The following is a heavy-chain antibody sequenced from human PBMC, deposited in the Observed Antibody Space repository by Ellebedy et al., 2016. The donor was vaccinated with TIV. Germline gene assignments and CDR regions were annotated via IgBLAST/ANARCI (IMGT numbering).Heavy chain of an antibody. CDR2: IKQDGSDK. CDR1: GFTFSNYW. Sequence: GESLKISCAASGFTFSNYWMTWVRQAPGKGLEWVANIKQDGSDKKHVNSVKGRFTISRDNAKNSLFLQMNTIRVEDTAVYYCARDAATTVTSYDLWGQGVLVTVSS. J-gene: IGHJ4*02. V-gene: IGHV3-7*01. CDR3: ARDAATTVTSYDL. D-gene: IGHD4-17*01.